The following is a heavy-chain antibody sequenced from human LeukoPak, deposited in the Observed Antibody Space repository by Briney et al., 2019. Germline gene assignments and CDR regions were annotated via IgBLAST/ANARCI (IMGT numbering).Heavy chain of an antibody. CDR1: EFTAWRRG. V-gene: IGHV3-7*01. J-gene: IGHJ4*02. D-gene: IGHD2-2*01. CDR3: ASASPAGDY. CDR2: IKQDGSEK. Sequence: GGSLRLSSAASEFTAWRRGRRWVCEAPGKGMEWVANIKQDGSEKYYVDSVKGRFTISRDNAKNSLHLQMNSLRAEDTAVYYCASASPAGDYWGQGTLVTVSS.